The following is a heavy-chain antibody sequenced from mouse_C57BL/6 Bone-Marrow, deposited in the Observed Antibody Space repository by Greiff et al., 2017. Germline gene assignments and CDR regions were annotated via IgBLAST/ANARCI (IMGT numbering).Heavy chain of an antibody. CDR3: ARGGKSYDAMDY. Sequence: EVHLVESGGGLVKPGGSLKLSCAASGFTFSSYAMSWVRQTPEKRLEWVATISDGGSYTYYPDNVKGRFTISRDNAKNNLYLQMSHLKSEDTAMYYCARGGKSYDAMDYWGQGTSVTVSS. CDR1: GFTFSSYA. V-gene: IGHV5-4*01. CDR2: ISDGGSYT. J-gene: IGHJ4*01.